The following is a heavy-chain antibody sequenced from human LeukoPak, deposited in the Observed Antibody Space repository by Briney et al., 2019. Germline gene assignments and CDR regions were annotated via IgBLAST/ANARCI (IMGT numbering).Heavy chain of an antibody. CDR2: ISAYNGNT. J-gene: IGHJ3*02. CDR3: ARVGYCSSTSCYSPRARGWNYVDAFDI. CDR1: GYTFTSYG. V-gene: IGHV1-18*01. D-gene: IGHD2-2*01. Sequence: ASVKVSCKASGYTFTSYGISWVRQAPGQGLEWMGWISAYNGNTNYAQKLQGRVTMTTDTSTSTAYMELRSLRSDDTAVYYCARVGYCSSTSCYSPRARGWNYVDAFDIWGQGTMVTVSS.